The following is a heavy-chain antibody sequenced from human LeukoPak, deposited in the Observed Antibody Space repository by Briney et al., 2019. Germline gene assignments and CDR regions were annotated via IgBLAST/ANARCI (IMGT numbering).Heavy chain of an antibody. Sequence: GESLKISCKGSGYSFTSYWIGWVRQMPGKGLEWMGIIYPGDSDTRYSPSFQGQVTISADKSISTAYLQWSSLKASDTAMYYCARLPTPDDYGAAFDIWGQGTMVTVSP. D-gene: IGHD4-17*01. J-gene: IGHJ3*02. CDR2: IYPGDSDT. CDR1: GYSFTSYW. CDR3: ARLPTPDDYGAAFDI. V-gene: IGHV5-51*01.